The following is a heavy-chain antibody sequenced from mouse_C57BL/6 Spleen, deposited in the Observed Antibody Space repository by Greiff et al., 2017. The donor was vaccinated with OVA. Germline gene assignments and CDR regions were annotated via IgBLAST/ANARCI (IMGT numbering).Heavy chain of an antibody. CDR2: INPNNGGT. D-gene: IGHD4-1*01. J-gene: IGHJ3*01. CDR3: TIGTGTAWFAY. CDR1: GYTFTDYN. Sequence: EVQLQQSGPELVKPGASVKMSCKASGYTFTDYNMHWVKQSHGKSLEWIGYINPNNGGTSYKQKFKGKATLTVNQSSSTAYMELLSLTSEDSAVYYCTIGTGTAWFAYWGQGTLVTVSA. V-gene: IGHV1-22*01.